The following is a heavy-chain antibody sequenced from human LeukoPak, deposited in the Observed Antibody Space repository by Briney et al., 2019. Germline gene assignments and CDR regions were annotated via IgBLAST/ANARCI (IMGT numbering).Heavy chain of an antibody. CDR3: ARGPAGIVVGATSFDY. CDR2: IYYSGST. Sequence: PSETLSLTCTVSGGSISSGGYYWSWIRQHPGKGLEWIGYIYYSGSTYYNPSLKSRVTISVDTSKNQFSLKLSSVTAADTAVYYCARGPAGIVVGATSFDYWGQGTLVTVSS. CDR1: GGSISSGGYY. J-gene: IGHJ4*02. V-gene: IGHV4-31*03. D-gene: IGHD1-26*01.